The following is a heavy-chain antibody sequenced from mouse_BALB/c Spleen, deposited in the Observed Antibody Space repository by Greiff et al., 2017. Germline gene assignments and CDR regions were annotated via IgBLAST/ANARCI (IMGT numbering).Heavy chain of an antibody. J-gene: IGHJ4*01. D-gene: IGHD1-1*02. Sequence: VQLQQSGAELVKPGASVKLSCTASGFNIKDTYMHWVKQRPEQGLEWIGRIDPANGNTKYDPKFQGKATITADTSSNTAYLQLSSLTSEDTAVYYCARSGYSYGFYAMDYWGQGTSVTVSS. CDR1: GFNIKDTY. V-gene: IGHV14-3*02. CDR3: ARSGYSYGFYAMDY. CDR2: IDPANGNT.